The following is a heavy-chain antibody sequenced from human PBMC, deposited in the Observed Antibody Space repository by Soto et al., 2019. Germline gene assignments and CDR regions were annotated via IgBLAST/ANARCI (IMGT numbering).Heavy chain of an antibody. CDR2: IYYIGPP. CDR3: ARQGSSWHPNWFDP. V-gene: IGHV4-39*01. D-gene: IGHD6-13*01. CDR1: GGSVSSSGYY. J-gene: IGHJ5*02. Sequence: SETLSLTCTVSGGSVSSSGYYWNWIRQHPVKGLEWIGYIYYIGPPSYNPSLKSRVTMSVDTSKNQFSLKLSSVTAADTAVYYCARQGSSWHPNWFDPWGQGTLVTVSS.